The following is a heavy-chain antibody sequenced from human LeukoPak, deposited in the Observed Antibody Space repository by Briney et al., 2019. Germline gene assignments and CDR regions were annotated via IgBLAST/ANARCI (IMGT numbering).Heavy chain of an antibody. V-gene: IGHV4-34*01. CDR2: INHSGST. Sequence: SETLSLTCAVYGGSFSGYYWSWIRQPPGKGLEWIGEINHSGSTNYNPSLKSRVTISVDTSKNQFSLELSSVTAADTAVYYCARGNLGGRYFDPWGQGTLVTVSS. D-gene: IGHD6-19*01. CDR1: GGSFSGYY. CDR3: ARGNLGGRYFDP. J-gene: IGHJ5*02.